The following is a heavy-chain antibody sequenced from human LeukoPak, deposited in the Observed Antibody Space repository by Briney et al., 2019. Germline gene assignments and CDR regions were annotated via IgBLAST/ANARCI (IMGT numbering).Heavy chain of an antibody. V-gene: IGHV4-39*01. CDR3: ARLRREDSSGYPYYFDY. Sequence: SETLSLTCTVSGGSISSSSYYWGWIRQPPGKGLEWIGSIYYSGSTYYNPSLKSRVTISVDTSKNQFSLKLSSETAADTAVYYCARLRREDSSGYPYYFDYWGQGTLVTVSS. D-gene: IGHD3-22*01. CDR1: GGSISSSSYY. J-gene: IGHJ4*02. CDR2: IYYSGST.